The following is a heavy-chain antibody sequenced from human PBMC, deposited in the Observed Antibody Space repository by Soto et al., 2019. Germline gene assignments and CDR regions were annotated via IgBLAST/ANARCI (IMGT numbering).Heavy chain of an antibody. J-gene: IGHJ4*02. CDR1: GDSISNYY. CDR2: MYHSGTT. CDR3: ARGRYYFDY. V-gene: IGHV4-59*01. Sequence: SETLSLTCTVSGDSISNYYWSWIRQPPGKGLEWIGYMYHSGTTNYNSSLKSRVTISIDTSKNQFSLRLSSVTAADTAVYYCARGRYYFDYWGQGALVTVSS.